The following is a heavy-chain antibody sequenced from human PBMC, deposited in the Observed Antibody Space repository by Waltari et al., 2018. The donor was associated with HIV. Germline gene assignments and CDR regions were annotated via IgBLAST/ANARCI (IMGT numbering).Heavy chain of an antibody. Sequence: QVPLVQSGAEVKKPGSSVKVSCKASGGTFSSYAISWVRQAPGQGLEWMGGIIPIFGTANYAQKFQGRVTITADESTSTAYMELSSLRSEDTAVYYCARGSWDYVWGSYQTIRYFDYWGQGTLVTVSS. CDR2: IIPIFGTA. D-gene: IGHD3-16*02. CDR1: GGTFSSYA. J-gene: IGHJ4*02. CDR3: ARGSWDYVWGSYQTIRYFDY. V-gene: IGHV1-69*01.